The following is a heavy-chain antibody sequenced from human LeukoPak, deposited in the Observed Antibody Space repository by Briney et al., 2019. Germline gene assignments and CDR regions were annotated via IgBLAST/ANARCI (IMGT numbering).Heavy chain of an antibody. CDR2: IYYSGST. D-gene: IGHD2-15*01. J-gene: IGHJ6*03. CDR1: GGSISSYY. CDR3: ARTIVVVVAGGYMDV. Sequence: RSSETLSLTCIVSGGSISSYYWSWIRQPPGKGLEWIGYIYYSGSTNYNPSLKSRVTISVDTSKNQSSLKLSSVTAADTAVYYCARTIVVVVAGGYMDVWGKGTTVTVSS. V-gene: IGHV4-59*01.